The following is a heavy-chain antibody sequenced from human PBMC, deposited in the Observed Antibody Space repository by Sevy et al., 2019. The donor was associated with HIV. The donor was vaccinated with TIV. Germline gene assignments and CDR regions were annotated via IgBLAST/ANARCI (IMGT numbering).Heavy chain of an antibody. CDR1: GFTVSSSF. J-gene: IGHJ4*02. Sequence: GGSLRLSCAASGFTVSSSFMSWVHQAPGKGLEWVSVIYSDGSTYYEDSVKGRFTISRDNSKNTLYLQMNSLRAEDTAVYYCAREDRGSTWNSYYFDYWGQGILVTVSS. CDR2: IYSDGST. CDR3: AREDRGSTWNSYYFDY. V-gene: IGHV3-66*01. D-gene: IGHD3-10*01.